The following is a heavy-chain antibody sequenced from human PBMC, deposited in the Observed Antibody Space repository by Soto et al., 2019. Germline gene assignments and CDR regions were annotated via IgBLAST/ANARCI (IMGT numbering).Heavy chain of an antibody. CDR2: INHSGST. CDR1: GGSFSGYY. V-gene: IGHV4-34*01. J-gene: IGHJ4*02. Sequence: SETLSLTCPVYGGSFSGYYWSWIRQPPGKGLEWIGEINHSGSTNYNPSLKSRVTISVDTSKNQFSLKLSSVTAADTAVYYCAARRGYSYGRKTYFDYWGQGTLVTVSS. CDR3: AARRGYSYGRKTYFDY. D-gene: IGHD5-18*01.